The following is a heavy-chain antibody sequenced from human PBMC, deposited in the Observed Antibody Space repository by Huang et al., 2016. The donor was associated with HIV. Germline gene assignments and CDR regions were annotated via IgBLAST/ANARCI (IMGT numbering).Heavy chain of an antibody. CDR3: ARGFGINYNHEAFDV. Sequence: QIQLAQSGAEVKKPGASVKVSCKASGYTFTNYEIDGGRQASGKGLEWRVWMNPKSGNVGYTKKFQGRVAILRNSSINTSYLEVTSLTSEDTAVYYCARGFGINYNHEAFDVWGQGTMVTVSS. D-gene: IGHD3-10*01. CDR2: MNPKSGNV. J-gene: IGHJ3*01. V-gene: IGHV1-8*01. CDR1: GYTFTNYE.